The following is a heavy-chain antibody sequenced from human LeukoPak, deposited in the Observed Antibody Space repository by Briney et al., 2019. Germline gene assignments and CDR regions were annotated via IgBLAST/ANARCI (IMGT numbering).Heavy chain of an antibody. Sequence: GGSLRLSCAASGFTFSSYAMSWVRQAPGKGLEWVSGISGSGGSTYYADSVKGRFTISRDNSKNTLYLQMNSLRVEDTAVYYCAKGDFWSGSHGWDYWGQGTLATVSS. CDR1: GFTFSSYA. CDR3: AKGDFWSGSHGWDY. CDR2: ISGSGGST. V-gene: IGHV3-23*01. D-gene: IGHD3-3*01. J-gene: IGHJ4*02.